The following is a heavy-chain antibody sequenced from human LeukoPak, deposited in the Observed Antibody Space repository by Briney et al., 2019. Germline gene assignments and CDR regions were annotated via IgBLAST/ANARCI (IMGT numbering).Heavy chain of an antibody. Sequence: ASVKVSCKASGYTFTGYYMHWVRQAPGQGLEWMGWISAYNGNTNYAQKLQGRVTMTTDTSTSTAYMELRSLRSDDTAAYYCARDRGSTFDYWGQGTLVTVSS. V-gene: IGHV1-18*04. CDR1: GYTFTGYY. J-gene: IGHJ4*02. D-gene: IGHD3-10*01. CDR2: ISAYNGNT. CDR3: ARDRGSTFDY.